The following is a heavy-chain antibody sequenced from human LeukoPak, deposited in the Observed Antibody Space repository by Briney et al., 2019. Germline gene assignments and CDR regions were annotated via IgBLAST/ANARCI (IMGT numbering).Heavy chain of an antibody. CDR1: GGSISSYY. Sequence: PSETLSLTCTVSGGSISSYYWSWIRQPAGKGLEWIGRIYTSGSTNYNPSLKSRVTMSVDTSKNQFSLKLSSVTAADTAVYYCARDFTTGYSSSWYSSWGQGTLVTVSS. J-gene: IGHJ5*02. V-gene: IGHV4-4*07. CDR3: ARDFTTGYSSSWYSS. CDR2: IYTSGST. D-gene: IGHD6-13*01.